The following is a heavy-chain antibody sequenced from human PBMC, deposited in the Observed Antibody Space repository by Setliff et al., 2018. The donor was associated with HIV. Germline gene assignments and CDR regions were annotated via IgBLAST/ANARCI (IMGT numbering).Heavy chain of an antibody. CDR2: IYPGDSDT. CDR3: ARQGDYHILTGYYSGPHDAFDI. Sequence: GESLKICCRAFGYNFNTYWIDWVRQMPGRGLEWMGIIYPGDSDTRYSPSFQGQVTISADKSISTAYLQWSSLKASDTAMYYCARQGDYHILTGYYSGPHDAFDIWGQGTMVTVSS. J-gene: IGHJ3*02. V-gene: IGHV5-51*01. D-gene: IGHD3-9*01. CDR1: GYNFNTYW.